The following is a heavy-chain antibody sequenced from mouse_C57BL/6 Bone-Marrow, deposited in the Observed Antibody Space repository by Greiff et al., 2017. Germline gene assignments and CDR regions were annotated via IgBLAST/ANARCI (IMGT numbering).Heavy chain of an antibody. J-gene: IGHJ2*01. CDR2: IHPNSGST. Sequence: QVQLQQPGAELVKPGASVKLSCKASGYTFTSYWMHWVKQRPGQGLEWIGMIHPNSGSTNYNEKFKSKATLTVDKSSSTAYMQLSSLTSEDSAVYYCALYYYGSSYSYYFDYWGQGTTLTVSS. D-gene: IGHD1-1*01. V-gene: IGHV1-64*01. CDR1: GYTFTSYW. CDR3: ALYYYGSSYSYYFDY.